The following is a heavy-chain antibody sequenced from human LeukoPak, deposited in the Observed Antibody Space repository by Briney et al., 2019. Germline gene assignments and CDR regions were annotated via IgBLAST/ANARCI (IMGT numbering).Heavy chain of an antibody. D-gene: IGHD2-15*01. CDR1: GFTFSSYA. CDR2: ILDSGYST. CDR3: AKQKGYCSGGSCYYSDY. V-gene: IGHV3-23*01. J-gene: IGHJ4*02. Sequence: GGSLRLSCAASGFTFSSYAMSWVRQAPGKGLEWVSGILDSGYSTYYANSVKGRFTISRDNSKNTLYLQMNSLRAEDTARYYCAKQKGYCSGGSCYYSDYWGQGTLVTVSS.